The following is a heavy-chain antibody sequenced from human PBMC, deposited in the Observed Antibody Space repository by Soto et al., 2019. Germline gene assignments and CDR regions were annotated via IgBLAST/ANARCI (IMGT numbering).Heavy chain of an antibody. CDR2: IKQDGSEK. Sequence: PGGSLRLSCAASGFTFSSYWMSWVRQAPGKGLEWVANIKQDGSEKYYVDSVKGRFTISRDNAKNSLYLQMNSLRAEDTAVYYCARDGQLLPYYDILTGYFRPYYMDVWGKGTTVTVSS. CDR1: GFTFSSYW. D-gene: IGHD3-9*01. CDR3: ARDGQLLPYYDILTGYFRPYYMDV. V-gene: IGHV3-7*01. J-gene: IGHJ6*03.